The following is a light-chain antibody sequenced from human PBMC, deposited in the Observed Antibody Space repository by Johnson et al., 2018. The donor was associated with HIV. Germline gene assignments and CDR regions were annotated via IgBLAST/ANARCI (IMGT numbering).Light chain of an antibody. CDR1: SSNIGNNY. CDR2: ENN. Sequence: QSVLTQPPSVSAAPGQKVTISCSGSSSNIGNNYVSWYQQLPGTAPKLLIYENNKRPLGIPDRFSGSKSGTSATLGITGLQTGDEADFYCGTWNSRLSAYVFGTGTKVSVL. CDR3: GTWNSRLSAYV. J-gene: IGLJ1*01. V-gene: IGLV1-51*02.